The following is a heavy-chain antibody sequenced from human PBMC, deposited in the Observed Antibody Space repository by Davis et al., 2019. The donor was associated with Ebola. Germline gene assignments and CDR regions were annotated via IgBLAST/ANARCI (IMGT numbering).Heavy chain of an antibody. CDR2: IKTDGSTT. V-gene: IGHV3-74*01. D-gene: IGHD2-8*01. CDR3: ARGVYYFDY. Sequence: GESLKISCAASGFTFNNYYMHWVRQAPGKGLVWVARIKTDGSTTRYADSVEGRFTISRDNTKNTLYLQMNSLRGEDTAVYYCARGVYYFDYWGQGTLVTVSS. J-gene: IGHJ4*02. CDR1: GFTFNNYY.